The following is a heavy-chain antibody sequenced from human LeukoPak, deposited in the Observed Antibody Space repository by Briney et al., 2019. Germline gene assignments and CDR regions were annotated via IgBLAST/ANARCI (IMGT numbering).Heavy chain of an antibody. D-gene: IGHD4-17*01. CDR3: AKAASKRTDYGDYAFYYYMDV. V-gene: IGHV3-30*02. CDR2: IHYDGSNK. Sequence: GGSLRLSCAASGFTFSNYGMHWVRQTPGKGLDWVTFIHYDGSNKYYADSVKGRFTISRDDSKNTLYLQMNSLRAEDTAVYYCAKAASKRTDYGDYAFYYYMDVWGKGTTVTISS. J-gene: IGHJ6*03. CDR1: GFTFSNYG.